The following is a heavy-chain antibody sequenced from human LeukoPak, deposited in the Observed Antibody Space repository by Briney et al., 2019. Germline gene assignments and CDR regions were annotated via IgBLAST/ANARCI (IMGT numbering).Heavy chain of an antibody. V-gene: IGHV1-2*02. CDR1: GYTFTGYY. CDR3: ARSYSSGWYYYYYYYYMDV. J-gene: IGHJ6*03. D-gene: IGHD6-19*01. CDR2: INPNSGGT. Sequence: ASVKVSCKASGYTFTGYYMHWVRQAPGQGLEWMGGINPNSGGTNYAQKFQGRVTMTRDTSISTAYMELSRLRSDDTAVYYCARSYSSGWYYYYYYYYMDVWGKGTTVTISS.